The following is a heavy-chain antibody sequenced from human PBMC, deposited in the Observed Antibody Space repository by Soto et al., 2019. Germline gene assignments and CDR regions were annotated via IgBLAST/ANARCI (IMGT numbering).Heavy chain of an antibody. CDR2: ISPSDDST. CDR3: ARDRRDGYNTFDY. V-gene: IGHV1-46*01. D-gene: IGHD5-12*01. J-gene: IGHJ4*02. CDR1: GYTFTNYE. Sequence: ASVKVSCKAAGYTFTNYEMYWERQAPGQGLEWMGIISPSDDSTTYAQKFQGRVTMTRDTSTSTVYMELSSLRSEDTAVYYCARDRRDGYNTFDYWGQGTLVTVSS.